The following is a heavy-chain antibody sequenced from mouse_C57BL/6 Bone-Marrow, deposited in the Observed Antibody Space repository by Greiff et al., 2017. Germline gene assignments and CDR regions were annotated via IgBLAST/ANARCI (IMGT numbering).Heavy chain of an antibody. D-gene: IGHD1-3*01. CDR1: GFTFTDYY. CDR2: IRNKANGYTT. V-gene: IGHV7-3*01. Sequence: EVKLVESGGGLVQPGGSLSLSCAASGFTFTDYYMSWVRQPPGKALEWLGFIRNKANGYTTEYSASVKGRFTISRDNSQSILYLQMNALRAEDSATYYCARKSSRRWYFDVWGTGTTVTVSS. CDR3: ARKSSRRWYFDV. J-gene: IGHJ1*03.